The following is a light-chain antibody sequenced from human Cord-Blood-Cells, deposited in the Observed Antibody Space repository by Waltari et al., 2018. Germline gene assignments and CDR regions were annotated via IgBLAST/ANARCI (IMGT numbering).Light chain of an antibody. J-gene: IGKJ5*01. Sequence: DIQLTQSPSFLSASVGDRVTITCRASQGISSYLAGYQQKPGKAPKLLIYAAATLQSGVPSRFSGSGSGTEFTLTISSLQPEDFATYYCQQLNSYPSITFGQGTRLEIK. CDR1: QGISSY. V-gene: IGKV1-9*01. CDR2: AAA. CDR3: QQLNSYPSIT.